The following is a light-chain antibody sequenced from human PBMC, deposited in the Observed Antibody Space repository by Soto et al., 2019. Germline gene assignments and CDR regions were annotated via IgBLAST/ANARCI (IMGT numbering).Light chain of an antibody. CDR2: GAS. V-gene: IGKV3-15*01. Sequence: EIVMTQSPATLSVSPGERATLSCRASQRVSSNLAWYQQKPGQAPRFLFYGASTRATGIPVRFSDSGSGTELTLTVSCLPFEDFVVYYCQQYHHWPQYLTFGGGNQVEIK. J-gene: IGKJ4*01. CDR3: QQYHHWPQYLT. CDR1: QRVSSN.